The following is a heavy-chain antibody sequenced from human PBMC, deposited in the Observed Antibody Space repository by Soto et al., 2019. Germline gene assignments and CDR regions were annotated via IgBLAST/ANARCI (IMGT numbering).Heavy chain of an antibody. V-gene: IGHV3-64D*06. Sequence: GGSLRLSCSASGFPFSNSVMHWVRQAPGRGLEDLSAISSNGVSTYYADSVKGRFTISRDNSKNKLYLQLSSLRPEDTAIYYCMTVDTTMTEGRYFGYWGQGTLVTVSS. D-gene: IGHD5-18*01. J-gene: IGHJ4*02. CDR3: MTVDTTMTEGRYFGY. CDR2: ISSNGVST. CDR1: GFPFSNSV.